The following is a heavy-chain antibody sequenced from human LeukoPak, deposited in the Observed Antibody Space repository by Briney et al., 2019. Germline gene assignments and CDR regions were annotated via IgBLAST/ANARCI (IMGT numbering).Heavy chain of an antibody. V-gene: IGHV3-30*04. CDR2: ISNDGMRK. CDR3: ARRRDGYNPELDY. J-gene: IGHJ4*02. Sequence: GRSLRLSCAASGFTFSRSAMHWVRQPPGKGLEWMAVISNDGMRKFHAESVKGRFTISRDNSRNTLYLQMDSLTTEDTAVYYCARRRDGYNPELDYWGQGTLVTVSS. D-gene: IGHD5-24*01. CDR1: GFTFSRSA.